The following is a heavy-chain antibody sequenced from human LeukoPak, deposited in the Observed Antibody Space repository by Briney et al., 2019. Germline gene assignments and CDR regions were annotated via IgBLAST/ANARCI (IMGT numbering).Heavy chain of an antibody. Sequence: GASVKVSCKASGYTFTGYYMHWVRQAPGQGLEWMGWINPNSGDTNYAQKFQGRVTMTRDTSISTAYMELSRLRSDDAAVYYCARGQNKEYGDYDGWGHWGQGTLVTVSS. J-gene: IGHJ4*02. V-gene: IGHV1-2*02. CDR1: GYTFTGYY. CDR3: ARGQNKEYGDYDGWGH. D-gene: IGHD4-17*01. CDR2: INPNSGDT.